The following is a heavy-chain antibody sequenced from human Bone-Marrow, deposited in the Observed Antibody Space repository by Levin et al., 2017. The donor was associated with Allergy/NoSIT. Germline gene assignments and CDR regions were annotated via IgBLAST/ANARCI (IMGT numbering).Heavy chain of an antibody. CDR1: GGSISSYY. CDR2: IYYSGST. J-gene: IGHJ6*03. D-gene: IGHD3-10*01. Sequence: PSETLSLTCTVSGGSISSYYWSWIRQPPGKGLEWIGYIYYSGSTNYNPSLKSRVTISVDTSKNQFSLKLSSVTAADTAVYYCARDQTQRRRFRELPSSYYYYYMDVWGKGTTVTVSS. V-gene: IGHV4-59*01. CDR3: ARDQTQRRRFRELPSSYYYYYMDV.